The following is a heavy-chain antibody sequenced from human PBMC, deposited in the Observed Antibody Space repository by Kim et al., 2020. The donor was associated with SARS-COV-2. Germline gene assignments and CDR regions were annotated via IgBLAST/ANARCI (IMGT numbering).Heavy chain of an antibody. D-gene: IGHD6-13*01. V-gene: IGHV3-23*01. J-gene: IGHJ4*02. Sequence: SVEGRFTIAREKSKNPLYLQMNSLRAGDTAVYYCADPHGGYSSGWYYFDYWGQGTLVTVSS. CDR3: ADPHGGYSSGWYYFDY.